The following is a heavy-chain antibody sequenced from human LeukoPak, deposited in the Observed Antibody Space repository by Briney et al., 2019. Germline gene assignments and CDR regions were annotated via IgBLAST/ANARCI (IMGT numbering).Heavy chain of an antibody. V-gene: IGHV4-59*08. CDR1: GGSISSYY. CDR3: ASSTLQSDITMVRDFYYYYMDV. CDR2: IYYSGST. D-gene: IGHD3-10*01. Sequence: SETLSLTCTVSGGSISSYYWSWIRQPPGKGLEWIGYIYYSGSTNYNPSLKSRVTISVDTSKNQFSLKLSSVTAADTAVYYCASSTLQSDITMVRDFYYYYMDVWGKGTTITISS. J-gene: IGHJ6*03.